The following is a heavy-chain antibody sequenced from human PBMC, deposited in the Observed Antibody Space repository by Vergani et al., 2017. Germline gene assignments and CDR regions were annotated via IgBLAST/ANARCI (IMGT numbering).Heavy chain of an antibody. CDR3: ARGAEDCSGGSCYYGGY. CDR1: GGTFSSYA. V-gene: IGHV1-69*01. CDR2: IIPIVGTA. Sequence: QVQLLQSGAEVKKPGSSVKVSCKASGGTFSSYAISWVRQAPGQGLEWMGGIIPIVGTANYAQKFQGRVTITADESTSTAYMELSSLRSEDTAVYYCARGAEDCSGGSCYYGGYWGQGTLVTVSS. J-gene: IGHJ4*02. D-gene: IGHD2-15*01.